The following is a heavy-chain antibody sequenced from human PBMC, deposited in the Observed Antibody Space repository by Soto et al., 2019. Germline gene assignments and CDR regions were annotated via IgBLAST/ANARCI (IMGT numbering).Heavy chain of an antibody. J-gene: IGHJ3*02. CDR3: ARGNDWKSSTFDI. V-gene: IGHV4-59*11. Sequence: QVQLQESGPGLVKPSETLSLTCTVAGGSLTDHYWNWFRQSPGRGLQWIGYVYYSGATSYNPSLTSRVTMKVDTSKNQFSLKLRSVTAAGTAVYFCARGNDWKSSTFDIWGQGTMVSVSS. D-gene: IGHD2-21*01. CDR1: GGSLTDHY. CDR2: VYYSGAT.